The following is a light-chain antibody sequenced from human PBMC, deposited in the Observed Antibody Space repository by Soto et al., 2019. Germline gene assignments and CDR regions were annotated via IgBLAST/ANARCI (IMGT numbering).Light chain of an antibody. CDR3: QSYDTSLSGYVI. Sequence: VLTQPPSESGDPGQRVTISCTGGSSNFGAGYDVHWYQQLPGTAPKLLIYGNNNRPSGVPDRFSGSKSGTSASLAITGLQAEDEADYYCQSYDTSLSGYVIFGRGTKLTVL. J-gene: IGLJ2*01. V-gene: IGLV1-40*01. CDR1: SSNFGAGYD. CDR2: GNN.